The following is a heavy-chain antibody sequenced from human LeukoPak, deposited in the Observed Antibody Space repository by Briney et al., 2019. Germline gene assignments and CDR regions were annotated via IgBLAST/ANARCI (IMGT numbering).Heavy chain of an antibody. CDR2: ISSSSYI. J-gene: IGHJ4*02. CDR1: GFTFSSYS. D-gene: IGHD1-1*01. Sequence: GSLRLSCAASGFTFSSYSMNWVRQAPGKGLEWVSSISSSSYIYYADSLKGRFTISRDNAKNSVYLQMNSLTAEDTAVYYCAKVPGGTTGTTWGGFDYWGQGTLVTVSS. V-gene: IGHV3-21*01. CDR3: AKVPGGTTGTTWGGFDY.